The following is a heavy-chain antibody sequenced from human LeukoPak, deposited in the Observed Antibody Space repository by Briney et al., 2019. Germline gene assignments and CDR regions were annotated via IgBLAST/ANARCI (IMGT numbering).Heavy chain of an antibody. CDR2: ISYDGSNK. Sequence: GGSLRLSCAASGFTFSSYAMHWVRQAPGKGLEWVAVISYDGSNKYYADSVKGRFTISRDNSKNTLYLQMNSLRAEDTAVYYCARVTQGFTVADLDYWGQGTLVTVSS. D-gene: IGHD6-19*01. J-gene: IGHJ4*02. CDR1: GFTFSSYA. V-gene: IGHV3-30-3*01. CDR3: ARVTQGFTVADLDY.